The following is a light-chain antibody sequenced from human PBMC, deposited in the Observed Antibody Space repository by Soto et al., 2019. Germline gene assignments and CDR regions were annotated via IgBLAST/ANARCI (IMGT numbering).Light chain of an antibody. V-gene: IGLV2-8*01. Sequence: QSALTQPPSASGSPGQSVTISCTGTSSDVGGYNYVSWYQQHPGKAPKLMIYEVSKRPSGVPDRFSGSKSGNTASLTVSGLQAEDEADYYCASKAGSSRHVVFGGGTKLTVL. CDR2: EVS. CDR1: SSDVGGYNY. CDR3: ASKAGSSRHVV. J-gene: IGLJ2*01.